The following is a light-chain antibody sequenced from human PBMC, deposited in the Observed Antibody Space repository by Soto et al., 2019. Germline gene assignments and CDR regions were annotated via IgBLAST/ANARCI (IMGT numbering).Light chain of an antibody. V-gene: IGKV3-20*01. Sequence: EIVLTQSPATLSLSPGERATLSCSASQSVSSYLAWYQQRPGQAPRLLIYGASSRATGIPDRFSGSGSGTDFTLTINRLEPEDFAVYYCQQYGSSLYTFGQGTKVDIK. J-gene: IGKJ2*01. CDR1: QSVSSY. CDR2: GAS. CDR3: QQYGSSLYT.